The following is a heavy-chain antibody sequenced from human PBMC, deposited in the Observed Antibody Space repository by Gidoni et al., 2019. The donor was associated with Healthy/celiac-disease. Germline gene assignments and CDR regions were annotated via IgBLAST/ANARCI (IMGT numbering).Heavy chain of an antibody. Sequence: QVQLGESGGSVVKSGGSLRLSCAASGFTFSNYAMHWVRQTPGTGLEWVSLISYDGSNTYYADSVKGRFTISRDNSKNTLYLQMNSLSAEDTAVYYCARSSSGWSKDSWGQGTLVTVSS. CDR3: ARSSSGWSKDS. CDR1: GFTFSNYA. J-gene: IGHJ4*02. D-gene: IGHD6-19*01. V-gene: IGHV3-30*04. CDR2: ISYDGSNT.